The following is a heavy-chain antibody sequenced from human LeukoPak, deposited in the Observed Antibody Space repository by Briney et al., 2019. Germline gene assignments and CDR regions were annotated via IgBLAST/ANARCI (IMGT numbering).Heavy chain of an antibody. Sequence: PGGSLRLSCAASGFTFSSYAMSWVRQAPGKGLEWVSAISASGASTWYADSVKGRFTISRDNSKNTLYLQMNSLRADVTAVYYCARALSGHYNFDYWGQGTLVTVSS. D-gene: IGHD3-3*01. CDR2: ISASGAST. V-gene: IGHV3-23*01. CDR1: GFTFSSYA. J-gene: IGHJ4*02. CDR3: ARALSGHYNFDY.